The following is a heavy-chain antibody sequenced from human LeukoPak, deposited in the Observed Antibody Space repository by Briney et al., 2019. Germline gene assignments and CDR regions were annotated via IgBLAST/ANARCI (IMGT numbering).Heavy chain of an antibody. V-gene: IGHV4-34*01. CDR2: INHSGST. CDR1: GGSFSGYY. CDR3: ARSGRSMITFGGVIIQRYFDY. Sequence: SETLSLTCAVYGGSFSGYYWSWIRQPPGKGLEWIGAINHSGSTNYNPSLKSRVTISVDTSKNQFSLKLSSVTAADTAVYYCARSGRSMITFGGVIIQRYFDYWGQGTLVTVSS. D-gene: IGHD3-16*02. J-gene: IGHJ4*02.